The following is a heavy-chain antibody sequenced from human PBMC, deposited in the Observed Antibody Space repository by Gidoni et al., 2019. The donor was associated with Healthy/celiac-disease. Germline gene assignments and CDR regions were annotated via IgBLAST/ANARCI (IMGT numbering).Heavy chain of an antibody. Sequence: QVQLVQSGAEGKKPGSSVKVSCKASGGTFSSYTISWVRQAPGQGLEWMGRIIPILGIANYAQKFQGRVTITADKSTSTAYMELSSLRSEDTAVYYCARLFTVNNDYGDRAWGQGTLVTVSS. J-gene: IGHJ4*02. V-gene: IGHV1-69*02. CDR1: GGTFSSYT. CDR3: ARLFTVNNDYGDRA. D-gene: IGHD4-17*01. CDR2: IIPILGIA.